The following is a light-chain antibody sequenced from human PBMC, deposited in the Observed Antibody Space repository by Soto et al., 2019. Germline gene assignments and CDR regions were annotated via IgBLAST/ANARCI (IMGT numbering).Light chain of an antibody. V-gene: IGLV1-40*01. CDR3: QSYDSSLSGYV. J-gene: IGLJ1*01. Sequence: QSVLTQPPSVSEAPGQRVTISCTGSSSNIGAGYEAHWYQQVPGTAPKLLIYENNNRPSGVPHRFSGSKSGTSACLAITGLQAEDEAEYYCQSYDSSLSGYVFGTGTKLTVL. CDR1: SSNIGAGYE. CDR2: ENN.